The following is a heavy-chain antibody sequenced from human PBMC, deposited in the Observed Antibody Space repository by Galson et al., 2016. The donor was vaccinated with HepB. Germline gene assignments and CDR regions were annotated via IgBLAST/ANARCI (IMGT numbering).Heavy chain of an antibody. V-gene: IGHV6-1*01. D-gene: IGHD3-10*01. CDR3: ARAWGGGRYYYSSGNLNLVGGLDV. CDR1: GDSVSSNNAA. CDR2: TYYRSKWYN. Sequence: CAISGDSVSSNNAAWNWIRQSPSRGLEWLGRTYYRSKWYNDYAVSVKSRITVNPDTSKNQFSLHLNSVTPEYTAVYYCARAWGGGRYYYSSGNLNLVGGLDVWGQGTTVSVSS. J-gene: IGHJ6*02.